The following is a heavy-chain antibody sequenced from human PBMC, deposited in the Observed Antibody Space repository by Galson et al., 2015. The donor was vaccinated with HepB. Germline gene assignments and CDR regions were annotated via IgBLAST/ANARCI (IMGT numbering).Heavy chain of an antibody. J-gene: IGHJ4*02. V-gene: IGHV3-33*08. CDR2: IWYDGSNK. CDR3: ARGGSGWAYYFDY. D-gene: IGHD6-19*01. CDR1: GFTFSSYG. Sequence: SLRLSCAASGFTFSSYGMHWVRQAPGKGLEWVAVIWYDGSNKYYADSVKGRFTISRDNSKNTLYLQMNSLRAEDTAVYYCARGGSGWAYYFDYWGQGTLVTVSS.